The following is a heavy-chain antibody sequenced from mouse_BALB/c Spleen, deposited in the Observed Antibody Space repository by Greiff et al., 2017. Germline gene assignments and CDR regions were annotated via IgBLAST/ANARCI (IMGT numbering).Heavy chain of an antibody. Sequence: QVQLQQSGAELVRPGVSVKISCKGSGYTFTDYAMHWVKQSHAKSLEWIGVISTYYGDASYNQKFKGKATMTVDKSSSTAYMELARLTSEDSAIYYCARVGDYDGTWFAYWGQGTLVTVSA. CDR2: ISTYYGDA. V-gene: IGHV1S137*01. CDR1: GYTFTDYA. CDR3: ARVGDYDGTWFAY. D-gene: IGHD2-4*01. J-gene: IGHJ3*01.